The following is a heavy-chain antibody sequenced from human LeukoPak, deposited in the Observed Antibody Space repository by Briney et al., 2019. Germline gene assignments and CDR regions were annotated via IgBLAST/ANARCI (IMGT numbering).Heavy chain of an antibody. CDR2: IKSDGST. J-gene: IGHJ3*02. CDR1: GFTFSSYW. CDR3: ARARIKGFRVKGVGPFDI. D-gene: IGHD2-8*01. V-gene: IGHV3-74*01. Sequence: GGSLRLSCAASGFTFSSYWMHWVRQAPGKGLVWVSRIKSDGSTRYADSVKGRFTISRDNAKNTVSLQMNSLRAEDTGVYYCARARIKGFRVKGVGPFDIWGQGTTVAVSS.